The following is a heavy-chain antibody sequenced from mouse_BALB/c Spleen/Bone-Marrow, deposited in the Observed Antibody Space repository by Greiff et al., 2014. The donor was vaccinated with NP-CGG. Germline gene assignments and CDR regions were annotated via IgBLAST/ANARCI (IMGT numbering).Heavy chain of an antibody. V-gene: IGHV14-3*02. Sequence: VQLKESGAELVKPGASVELSCTASGFNIKDTYMHWVKQRPEQGLEWIGRIDPANGNTKYDPKFQGKATITADTSSNTAYLQLSSLTSEDTAVYYCARYYRYYYAMDYWGQGTSVTVSS. D-gene: IGHD1-1*01. CDR2: IDPANGNT. J-gene: IGHJ4*01. CDR3: ARYYRYYYAMDY. CDR1: GFNIKDTY.